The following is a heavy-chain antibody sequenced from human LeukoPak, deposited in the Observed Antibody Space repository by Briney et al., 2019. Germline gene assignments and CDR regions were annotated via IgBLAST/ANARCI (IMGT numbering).Heavy chain of an antibody. J-gene: IGHJ4*02. CDR2: ISGSGGST. CDR3: AKGRPRYFDWLPFDY. V-gene: IGHV3-23*01. D-gene: IGHD3-9*01. Sequence: GGSLRLSCAASGFTFSSYAMSWVRQAPGKGLEWVSAISGSGGSTYYADSVKGRFTISRDNSKNMLYLQMNSLRAEDTAVYYCAKGRPRYFDWLPFDYWGQGTLVTVSS. CDR1: GFTFSSYA.